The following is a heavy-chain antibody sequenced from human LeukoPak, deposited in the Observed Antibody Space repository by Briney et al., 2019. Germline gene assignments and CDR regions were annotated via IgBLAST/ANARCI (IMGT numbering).Heavy chain of an antibody. V-gene: IGHV4-61*02. CDR1: GGSISSGSYY. Sequence: SQTLSLTCTVSGGSISSGSYYWSWIRQPAGKGLEWIGRIYTSGSTNYNPSLKSRVTISVDTSKNQFSLKLSSVTAADTAVYYCAREVGNYDFWSGYTPPHMDVWGKGTTVTVSS. CDR2: IYTSGST. CDR3: AREVGNYDFWSGYTPPHMDV. J-gene: IGHJ6*03. D-gene: IGHD3-3*01.